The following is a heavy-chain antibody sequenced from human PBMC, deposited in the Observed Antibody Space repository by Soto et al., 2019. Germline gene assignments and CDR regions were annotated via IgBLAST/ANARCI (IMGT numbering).Heavy chain of an antibody. D-gene: IGHD2-2*01. CDR3: TTDPYMTVVPAGDAFDI. V-gene: IGHV3-15*01. Sequence: EVQLVESGGGLVKPGGSLRLSCAASGFTFSNAWMSWVRQAPGKGLEWVGRIKSKTDGGTTDYAAPVKGRFTISRDDSKNTLYLQMNSLKTEDTAMYYCTTDPYMTVVPAGDAFDIWGQGTMVTVSS. J-gene: IGHJ3*02. CDR2: IKSKTDGGTT. CDR1: GFTFSNAW.